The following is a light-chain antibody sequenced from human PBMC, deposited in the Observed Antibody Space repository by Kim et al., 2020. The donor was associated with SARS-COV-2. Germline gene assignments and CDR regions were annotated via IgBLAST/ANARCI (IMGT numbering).Light chain of an antibody. CDR2: DDS. CDR1: HSDVGCYNY. J-gene: IGLJ3*02. Sequence: GQSHTIAGTGTHSDVGCYNYVSWYQQHPGKAPKLMMYDDSKGPSGVPDRFSGSKSGNTASLSISGLQAGDEADYYCCSYAGSYTLVFGGGTQLTVL. CDR3: CSYAGSYTLV. V-gene: IGLV2-11*01.